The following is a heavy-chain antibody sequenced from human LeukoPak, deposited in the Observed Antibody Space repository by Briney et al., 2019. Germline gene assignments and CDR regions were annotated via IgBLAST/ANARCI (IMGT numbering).Heavy chain of an antibody. J-gene: IGHJ5*02. V-gene: IGHV4-34*01. D-gene: IGHD2-2*01. CDR3: ARGVVPARAPPYNWFDL. CDR1: GESFSGYY. CDR2: INQWGSN. Sequence: SDTVSLTCAVYGESFSGYYWSWIRQPPGKGLEWMGEINQWGSNNYNPSLHRRGTISVDTSKNQFSLKVSSVTAADKAVNYRARGVVPARAPPYNWFDLWGQGTMVTVSS.